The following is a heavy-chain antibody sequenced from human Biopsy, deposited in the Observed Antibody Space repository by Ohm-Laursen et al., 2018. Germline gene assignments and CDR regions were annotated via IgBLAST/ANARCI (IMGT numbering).Heavy chain of an antibody. J-gene: IGHJ4*02. CDR2: IYHTGST. CDR1: GDSISSGGNY. CDR3: GRADMVTTIVDY. Sequence: TPSLTCTGSGDSISSGGNYWSWIRQFPGKGLEWIAYIYHTGSTYYNPCLKSRLSIAINTSKKQFSVSLRSVTAADTAVYYCGRADMVTTIVDYWGQGTLVTVSS. D-gene: IGHD5-12*01. V-gene: IGHV4-31*03.